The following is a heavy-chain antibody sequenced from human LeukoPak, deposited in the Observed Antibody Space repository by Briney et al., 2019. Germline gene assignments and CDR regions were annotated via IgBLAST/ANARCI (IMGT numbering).Heavy chain of an antibody. J-gene: IGHJ5*02. CDR1: GYTFTGYY. D-gene: IGHD2-15*01. CDR2: INPNSGGT. CDR3: ASLSVVVAATRDFDP. V-gene: IGHV1-2*06. Sequence: ASVKVSCKASGYTFTGYYMHWVRQAPGQGLEWMGRINPNSGGTNYAQKFQGRVTMTRDTSISTAYMELSRLRSDDTAVYYCASLSVVVAATRDFDPWGQGTPVTVSS.